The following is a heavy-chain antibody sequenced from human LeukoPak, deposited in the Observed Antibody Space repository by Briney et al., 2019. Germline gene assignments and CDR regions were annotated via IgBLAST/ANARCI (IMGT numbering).Heavy chain of an antibody. CDR1: GFTFSSYW. Sequence: GGSLRLSCAASGFTFSSYWMHWVRQAPGKGLVWVSRINSDGSSTSYADSVRGRFTISRDNAKDTLYLHMNSLRPEDTAVYYCARAQVGAPTDLWGQGTLVTVSS. J-gene: IGHJ5*02. V-gene: IGHV3-74*01. D-gene: IGHD1-26*01. CDR3: ARAQVGAPTDL. CDR2: INSDGSST.